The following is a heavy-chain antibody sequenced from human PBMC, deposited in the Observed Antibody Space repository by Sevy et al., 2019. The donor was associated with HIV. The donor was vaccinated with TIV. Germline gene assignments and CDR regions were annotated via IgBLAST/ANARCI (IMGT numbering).Heavy chain of an antibody. CDR3: ARAGGDCYSKDECWFVS. CDR1: GLTFSAYS. Sequence: GGSLRLSCAASGLTFSAYSMNWVRQAPGKGLEWVSYISSSSGTIYYADSVKGQFTISRDNAKSWLYLQMNGLRAEDKDVYYCARAGGDCYSKDECWFVSWGQGTLVTLSS. D-gene: IGHD2-21*01. J-gene: IGHJ5*01. V-gene: IGHV3-48*01. CDR2: ISSSSGTI.